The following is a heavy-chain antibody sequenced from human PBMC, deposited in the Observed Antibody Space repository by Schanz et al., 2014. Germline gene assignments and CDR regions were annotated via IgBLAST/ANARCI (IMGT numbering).Heavy chain of an antibody. J-gene: IGHJ3*02. CDR3: AKGRFGELSAFDI. CDR2: VSSDGNND. V-gene: IGHV3-30*18. D-gene: IGHD3-10*01. Sequence: VQLVESGGGLVQPGGSLRLSCVASGFSFGNYGMSWVRQAPGKGLEWVALVSSDGNNDYYTDSVKGRFTISRDNFKGALYLQMSSLRAEDTAVYYCAKGRFGELSAFDIWGQGTRVTVSS. CDR1: GFSFGNYG.